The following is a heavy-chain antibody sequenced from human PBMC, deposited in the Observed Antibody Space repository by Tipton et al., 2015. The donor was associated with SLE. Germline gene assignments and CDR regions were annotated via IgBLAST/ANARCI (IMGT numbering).Heavy chain of an antibody. CDR3: AKDLQGTQMLWMAD. CDR2: ISCTSGSI. D-gene: IGHD2-21*01. Sequence: SLRLSCAASGFIFDDYAMHWFRLAPGKGPEWVSGISCTSGSIGYADSVKGRFTISRDNAKNSVYLQMNSLRAEDTALYYCAKDLQGTQMLWMADWGQGTLVTVSS. V-gene: IGHV3-9*01. CDR1: GFIFDDYA. J-gene: IGHJ4*02.